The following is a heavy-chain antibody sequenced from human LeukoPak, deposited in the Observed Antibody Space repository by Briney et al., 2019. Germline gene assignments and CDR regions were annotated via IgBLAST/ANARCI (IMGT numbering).Heavy chain of an antibody. Sequence: QPGGSLRLSCAASGFTLSSYAMPWVRQAPGKGLEYVSAISINGENTYYTNSVKGRFTISRDNSKNTLYLQMGSLRTEDMAVYYCARAVAGTRGAFDIWGQGTMVTVSS. CDR2: ISINGENT. V-gene: IGHV3-64*01. CDR1: GFTLSSYA. D-gene: IGHD6-19*01. J-gene: IGHJ3*02. CDR3: ARAVAGTRGAFDI.